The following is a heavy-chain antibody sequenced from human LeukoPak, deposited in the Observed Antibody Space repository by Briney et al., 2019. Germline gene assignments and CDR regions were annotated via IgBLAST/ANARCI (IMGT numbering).Heavy chain of an antibody. CDR2: ISSSSSYI. J-gene: IGHJ1*01. CDR1: GFTFSDYY. Sequence: GGSLRLSCAASGFTFSDYYMNWIRQAPGKGLEWVSSISSSSSYIYYADSVKGRFTISRDNAKNSLHLQMNSLRAEDTAVYYCARDPPSFQRWGQGTLVTVSS. CDR3: ARDPPSFQR. V-gene: IGHV3-21*01.